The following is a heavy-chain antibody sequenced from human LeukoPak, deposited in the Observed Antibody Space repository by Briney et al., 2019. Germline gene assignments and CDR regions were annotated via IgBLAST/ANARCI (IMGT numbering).Heavy chain of an antibody. CDR2: ISAYNGNT. J-gene: IGHJ5*02. V-gene: IGHV1-18*01. CDR3: ARSVGDILTGLIRPYNWFDP. CDR1: GYTLTSYG. Sequence: ASVKLSCTASGYTLTSYGISWGRQAPGQELEWMGWISAYNGNTNYAQKLQGRVTTTTDTSTSTAYMELRSVRSDDTAVYYCARSVGDILTGLIRPYNWFDPWGQGTLVTVSS. D-gene: IGHD3-9*01.